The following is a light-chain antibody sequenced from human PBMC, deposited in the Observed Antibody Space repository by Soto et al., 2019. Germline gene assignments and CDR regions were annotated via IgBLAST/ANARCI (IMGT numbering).Light chain of an antibody. J-gene: IGKJ4*01. CDR2: GAS. CDR1: QSVSSSY. V-gene: IGKV3-20*01. Sequence: EIVLTQSPGTLSLSPGERATLSCRASQSVSSSYLAWYQQKPGQAPRLLIYGASSRATGIPDRFSGSGSGTDFTLTISRLEPEDFAVYYFQQYGSSPRVTFGGGTKVEIK. CDR3: QQYGSSPRVT.